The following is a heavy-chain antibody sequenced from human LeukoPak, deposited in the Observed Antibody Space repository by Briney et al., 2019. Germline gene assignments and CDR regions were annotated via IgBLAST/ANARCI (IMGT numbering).Heavy chain of an antibody. CDR1: GFTFSSYA. CDR2: ISASGGST. CDR3: GKLFYSSGMYHFDY. V-gene: IGHV3-23*01. D-gene: IGHD3-10*01. J-gene: IGHJ4*02. Sequence: GGSLRLTCAASGFTFSSYALSWVRQAPGKGLEWVSGISASGGSTYYADSVKGRFAISRDNSKNTLYLQMNSLRTEDTAVFYCGKLFYSSGMYHFDYWGQGTLVTVSS.